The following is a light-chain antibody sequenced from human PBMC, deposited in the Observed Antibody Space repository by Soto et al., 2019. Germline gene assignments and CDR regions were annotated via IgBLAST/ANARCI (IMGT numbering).Light chain of an antibody. V-gene: IGKV3D-20*01. CDR2: EAS. CDR1: QSVDSDY. CDR3: KQYGSSVS. Sequence: EIELPQSPATLSLSPGERATLSCGASQSVDSDYLAWYQHKPGLAPRLLIYEASIRATGLPDRFSGSGSGTDFTLTINRLVPFYFADNECKQYGSSVSLGQVTNVDI. J-gene: IGKJ1*01.